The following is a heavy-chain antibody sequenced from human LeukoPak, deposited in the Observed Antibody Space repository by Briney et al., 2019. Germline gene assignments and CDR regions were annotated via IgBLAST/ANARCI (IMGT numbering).Heavy chain of an antibody. J-gene: IGHJ4*02. Sequence: HPGGSLRLSCAASGFTFSSYAMSWVRQAPGKGLEWVSAISGSGGSTYYADSVKGRFTISRDNSKNTLYLQMNSLRAEDTAVYYYAKIIAAAGIGVDYWGQGTLVTVSS. CDR2: ISGSGGST. CDR1: GFTFSSYA. CDR3: AKIIAAAGIGVDY. D-gene: IGHD6-13*01. V-gene: IGHV3-23*01.